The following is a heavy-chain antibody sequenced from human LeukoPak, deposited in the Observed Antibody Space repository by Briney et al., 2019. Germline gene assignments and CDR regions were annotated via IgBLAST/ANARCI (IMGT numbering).Heavy chain of an antibody. CDR2: INHSGST. V-gene: IGHV4-34*01. D-gene: IGHD5-24*01. CDR1: GGSFSGYY. J-gene: IGHJ4*02. Sequence: SETLSLTCAVYGGSFSGYYWSWIRQPPGKGLEWIGEINHSGSTNYNPSLKSRVTISVDTSKNQFSLKLSSVTAADTAVYYCAKLLGTATTYDSWGQGTRVTVSS. CDR3: AKLLGTATTYDS.